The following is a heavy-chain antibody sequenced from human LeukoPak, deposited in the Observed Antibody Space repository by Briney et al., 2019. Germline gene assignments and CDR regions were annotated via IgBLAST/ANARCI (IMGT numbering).Heavy chain of an antibody. CDR1: GGSISSGGYY. V-gene: IGHV4-31*03. J-gene: IGHJ4*02. CDR2: IYYSGST. Sequence: SETLSLTCTVSGGSISSGGYYWSWIRQHPGKGLEWIGYIYYSGSTYYNPSLKSRVTISVGTSKNQFSLKLSSVTAADTAVYYCARVVALGGDYDILTGYYGFDYWGQGTLVTVSS. CDR3: ARVVALGGDYDILTGYYGFDY. D-gene: IGHD3-9*01.